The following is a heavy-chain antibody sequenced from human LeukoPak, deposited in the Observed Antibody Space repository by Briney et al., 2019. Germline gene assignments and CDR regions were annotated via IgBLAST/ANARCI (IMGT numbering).Heavy chain of an antibody. J-gene: IGHJ4*02. D-gene: IGHD2-2*01. Sequence: SETLSLTCTVSGGSISSYYWSWIRQPPGKGLDWIGYIYYTGSTKYNPSLKSRVTISVDTSKNQFSLELSPVTAADTAVYYCARVVVHGHSDYWGQGTLVTVSS. CDR1: GGSISSYY. V-gene: IGHV4-59*01. CDR3: ARVVVHGHSDY. CDR2: IYYTGST.